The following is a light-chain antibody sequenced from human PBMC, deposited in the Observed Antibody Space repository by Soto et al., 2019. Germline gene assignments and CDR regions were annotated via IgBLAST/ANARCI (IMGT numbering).Light chain of an antibody. Sequence: DIQITKYPCTLAASVVDRVTITCRASSSSSSWLAWYQQKTGKAPKLLIYDASSLESGVPSRFSGSGSGTEFTLTISSLQPDAFGSYSCRQYNSYSRTFGQGTKVDIK. CDR1: SSSSSW. J-gene: IGKJ1*01. CDR2: DAS. V-gene: IGKV1-5*01. CDR3: RQYNSYSRT.